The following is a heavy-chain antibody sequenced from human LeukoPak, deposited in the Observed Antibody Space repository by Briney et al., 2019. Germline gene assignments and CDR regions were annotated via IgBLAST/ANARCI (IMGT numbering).Heavy chain of an antibody. D-gene: IGHD2-2*01. CDR2: IRYDRSNK. Sequence: PGGSLRLSCAASGFTFSSYGMHWVRQAPGKGLEWVAFIRYDRSNKYYADSVKGRFTISRDNSKNTLYLQMNSLRAEDMAVYYCAKIREGVVVVPATDYWGQGTLVTVSS. CDR3: AKIREGVVVVPATDY. V-gene: IGHV3-30*02. J-gene: IGHJ4*02. CDR1: GFTFSSYG.